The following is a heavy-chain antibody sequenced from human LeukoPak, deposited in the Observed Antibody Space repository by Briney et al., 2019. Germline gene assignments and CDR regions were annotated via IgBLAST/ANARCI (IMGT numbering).Heavy chain of an antibody. CDR3: ASLPGYCSGGSCYHDRSGFDP. J-gene: IGHJ5*02. D-gene: IGHD2-15*01. Sequence: PGGSLRLSCAASGFTFSSYEMNWVRQAPGKGLEWVSYISSSGSTIYYADSVKGRFTISRDNAKNSLYLQMNSLRAEDTAVYYCASLPGYCSGGSCYHDRSGFDPWGQGTLVTVSS. V-gene: IGHV3-48*03. CDR2: ISSSGSTI. CDR1: GFTFSSYE.